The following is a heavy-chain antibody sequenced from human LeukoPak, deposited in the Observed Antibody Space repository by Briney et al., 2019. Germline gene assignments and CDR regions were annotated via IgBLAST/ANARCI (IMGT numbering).Heavy chain of an antibody. Sequence: GGSLRLSCAASGFTFRTYGMNWVRQAPGKGLEWISYINSDSDTVYYSNSVKGRFTISRDNAKKSLYLQMNSLRAEDTAMYYCARGPSNYDILTGYLFDYWGQGTLVTVSS. D-gene: IGHD3-9*01. V-gene: IGHV3-48*04. J-gene: IGHJ4*02. CDR1: GFTFRTYG. CDR2: INSDSDTV. CDR3: ARGPSNYDILTGYLFDY.